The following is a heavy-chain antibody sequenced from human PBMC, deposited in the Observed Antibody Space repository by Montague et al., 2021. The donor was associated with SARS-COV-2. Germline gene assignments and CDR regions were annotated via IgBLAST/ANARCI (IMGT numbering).Heavy chain of an antibody. Sequence: SETLSLTCTVSGDFITSTVSYWVWVRQSPGKGLEWIGNMYYTGTTYHNPSLTSRVIISVDTSKNQFSLRLDSVTAADTALYYCARHFRPGATEGYYYGMDVWGQGTAVTVSS. CDR3: ARHFRPGATEGYYYGMDV. D-gene: IGHD1-26*01. CDR1: GDFITSTVSY. J-gene: IGHJ6*02. V-gene: IGHV4-39*01. CDR2: MYYTGTT.